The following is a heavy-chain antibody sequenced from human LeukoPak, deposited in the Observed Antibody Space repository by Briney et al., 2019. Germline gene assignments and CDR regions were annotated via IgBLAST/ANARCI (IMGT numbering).Heavy chain of an antibody. D-gene: IGHD3-16*01. CDR3: AKPLTPFVPGGAFDI. CDR2: IRYDGSNK. J-gene: IGHJ3*02. CDR1: GFTFSSYG. V-gene: IGHV3-30*02. Sequence: GGSLRLSCAASGFTFSSYGMHWVRQAPGKGLEWVAFIRYDGSNKYYADSVKGRFTISRDNSKNTLYLQMNSLRAEDTAVYYCAKPLTPFVPGGAFDIWGQGTMVTVSS.